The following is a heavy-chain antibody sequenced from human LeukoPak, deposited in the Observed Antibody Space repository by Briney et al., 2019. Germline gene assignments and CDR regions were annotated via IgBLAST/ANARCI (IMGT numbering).Heavy chain of an antibody. CDR1: GFTFSSYA. CDR2: ISGSGGST. J-gene: IGHJ4*02. D-gene: IGHD5-12*01. Sequence: GGSLRLSCAASGFTFSSYAMSWVRQAPGKGLEWVSAISGSGGSTYYADSVEGRFTISRDNSKNTLYLQMSSLRAEDTAVYYCAKDRGAIDIVATGPYYFDYWGQGTLVTVSS. V-gene: IGHV3-23*01. CDR3: AKDRGAIDIVATGPYYFDY.